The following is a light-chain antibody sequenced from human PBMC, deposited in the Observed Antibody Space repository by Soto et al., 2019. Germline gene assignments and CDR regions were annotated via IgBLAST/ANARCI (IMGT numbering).Light chain of an antibody. Sequence: EIVLTQSPGTLSLSPGERATLSCRASQSVSSSYLAWYQQKPGQAPRLLIYGASSRATAIPDRFSGSGSGTDFTLISSILEPEDFAVYYCQQYGSSPPWTFGQGTKVEIK. J-gene: IGKJ1*01. CDR3: QQYGSSPPWT. CDR1: QSVSSSY. CDR2: GAS. V-gene: IGKV3-20*01.